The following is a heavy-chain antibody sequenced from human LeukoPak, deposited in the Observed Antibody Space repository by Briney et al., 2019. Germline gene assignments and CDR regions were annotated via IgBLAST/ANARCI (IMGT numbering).Heavy chain of an antibody. J-gene: IGHJ3*02. D-gene: IGHD1-26*01. Sequence: SETLSLTCTVSGGSMRSYYWSWIRQPAGKGLEWIGRIWSTEIKDYIPSLKSRVTMSIDTSRNQFSLRLKSVTAAGTAVYYCARGSGSATWEAFDIWGQVTVVTASS. CDR1: GGSMRSYY. CDR3: ARGSGSATWEAFDI. V-gene: IGHV4-4*07. CDR2: IWSTEIK.